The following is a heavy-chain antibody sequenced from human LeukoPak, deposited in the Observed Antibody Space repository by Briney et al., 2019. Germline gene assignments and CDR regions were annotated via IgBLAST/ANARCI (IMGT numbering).Heavy chain of an antibody. Sequence: GASVKASCKASGYTFTSYGISWVRQAPGQGLEWMGWISAYNGNTNYAQKLQGRVTMTTDTSTSTAYMELRSLRSDDTAVYYCARDAFIAAAGTVDYWGQGTLVTVSS. CDR2: ISAYNGNT. V-gene: IGHV1-18*01. CDR1: GYTFTSYG. D-gene: IGHD6-13*01. CDR3: ARDAFIAAAGTVDY. J-gene: IGHJ4*02.